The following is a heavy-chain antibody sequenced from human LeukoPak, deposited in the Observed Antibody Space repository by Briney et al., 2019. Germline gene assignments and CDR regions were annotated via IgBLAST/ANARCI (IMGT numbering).Heavy chain of an antibody. D-gene: IGHD5-12*01. CDR3: ARAGYSNKWDGVDY. CDR1: GYTFTNYW. CDR2: IYPGDSDT. J-gene: IGHJ4*02. V-gene: IGHV5-51*01. Sequence: GESLKISCKGSGYTFTNYWIGWVRQMPGKGLEFMGIIYPGDSDTRYSPSFQGQVTISVDKSINTAYLQWSSLKASDSAMYYCARAGYSNKWDGVDYWGQGTLVTVSS.